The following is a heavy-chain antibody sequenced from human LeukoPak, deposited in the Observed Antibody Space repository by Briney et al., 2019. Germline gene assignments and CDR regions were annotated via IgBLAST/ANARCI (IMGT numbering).Heavy chain of an antibody. J-gene: IGHJ6*02. CDR3: ASSTSNYPGYYYYYGMDV. CDR1: GGTFSSYA. CDR2: IIPILGIA. V-gene: IGHV1-69*04. Sequence: ASVKVSCKASGGTFSSYAISWVRQAPGQGLEWMGRIIPILGIANYAQKFQGRVTITADKSTSTAYMELSSLRSEDTAVYYCASSTSNYPGYYYYYGMDVWGQGTTVTASS. D-gene: IGHD4-4*01.